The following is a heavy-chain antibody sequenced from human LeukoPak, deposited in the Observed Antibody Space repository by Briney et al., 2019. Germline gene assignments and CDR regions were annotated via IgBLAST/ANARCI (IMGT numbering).Heavy chain of an antibody. CDR1: GFTFSSYA. CDR2: ISGSGGST. J-gene: IGHJ3*02. D-gene: IGHD3-16*02. Sequence: GGSLRLSCAASGFTFSSYAMSWVRQAPGKGLEWVPAISGSGGSTYYADSVKGRFTISRDNSKNTLYLQMNSLRAEDTAVYYCAKAAGYDYVWGSYRYGDAFDIWGQGTMVTVSS. V-gene: IGHV3-23*01. CDR3: AKAAGYDYVWGSYRYGDAFDI.